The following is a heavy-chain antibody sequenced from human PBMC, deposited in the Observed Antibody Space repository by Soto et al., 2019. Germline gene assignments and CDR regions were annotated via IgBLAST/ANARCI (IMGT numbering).Heavy chain of an antibody. D-gene: IGHD4-17*01. V-gene: IGHV3-30-3*01. Sequence: QVQLVESGGGVVQPGGSLRLSCAASGFTLTSYTMHWVRQAPGKGLEWVAVMAYDGTRTDYVDAVKGRFTISRDTSKNTLYLQMNNLRPDDTAMYYCARDRAYGDPNWFDPWGQGTLVTVSS. J-gene: IGHJ5*02. CDR1: GFTLTSYT. CDR2: MAYDGTRT. CDR3: ARDRAYGDPNWFDP.